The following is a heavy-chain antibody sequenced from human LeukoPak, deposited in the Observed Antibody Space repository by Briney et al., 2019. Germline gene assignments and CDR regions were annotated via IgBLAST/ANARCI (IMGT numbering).Heavy chain of an antibody. Sequence: GGSLRLSCAASGFTFSNAWMSWVRQAPGKGLEWVGRIKSKTDGGTTDYAAPVKGRFTISRDDSKNTLYLQMNSLKTEDTAVYYCTTDLRYFDWLLYTDDAFDIWGQGTMVTVSS. CDR3: TTDLRYFDWLLYTDDAFDI. V-gene: IGHV3-15*01. J-gene: IGHJ3*02. D-gene: IGHD3-9*01. CDR1: GFTFSNAW. CDR2: IKSKTDGGTT.